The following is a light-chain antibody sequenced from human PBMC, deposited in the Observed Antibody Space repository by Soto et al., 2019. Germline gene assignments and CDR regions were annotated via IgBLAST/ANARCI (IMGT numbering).Light chain of an antibody. CDR1: QSVSTY. J-gene: IGKJ4*01. V-gene: IGKV3-11*01. CDR3: QQRSNWPPLT. CDR2: DAS. Sequence: EIVLTQSPATLSLSPGERATLSCRASQSVSTYLAWYQQKPGQAPRLLIYDASNRATGIPTRFSGSGSETDLTPTISHLEPDDIAVYYCQQRSNWPPLTFGGGTKVEIK.